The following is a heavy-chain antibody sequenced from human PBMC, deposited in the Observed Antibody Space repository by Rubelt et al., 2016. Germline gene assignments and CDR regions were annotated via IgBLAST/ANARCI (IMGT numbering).Heavy chain of an antibody. CDR1: GGSISSSSYY. Sequence: QLRLQESGPGLVKPSETLSLTCTVSGGSISSSSYYWGWIRQPPGKGLEWLSYISRSSGTIYYADSVKGRFSIASDIAKNSLYLQMNSLGVEDTAVYYCARGGGSRGGPFDYWGQGTLVTVSS. V-gene: IGHV3-11*04. CDR2: ISRSSGTI. J-gene: IGHJ4*02. CDR3: ARGGGSRGGPFDY. D-gene: IGHD3-10*01.